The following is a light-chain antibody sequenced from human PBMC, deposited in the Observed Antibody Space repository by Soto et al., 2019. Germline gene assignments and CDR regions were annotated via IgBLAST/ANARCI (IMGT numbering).Light chain of an antibody. CDR1: QSLPHSNGYNS. CDR2: SRS. Sequence: DIVMTQSPPSLPVTPGEPASISCRSSQSLPHSNGYNSLDWYLQKPGQSPQLLTYSRSNWASGVPDRCIGSGSGRDFTVKISRVEAEDVGVYYCMQDLQTPYTFGQGTKLEIK. V-gene: IGKV2-28*01. CDR3: MQDLQTPYT. J-gene: IGKJ2*01.